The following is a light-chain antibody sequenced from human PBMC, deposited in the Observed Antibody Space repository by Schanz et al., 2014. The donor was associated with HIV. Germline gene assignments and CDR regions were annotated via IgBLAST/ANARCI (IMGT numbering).Light chain of an antibody. CDR3: QQYGSSPRT. Sequence: EKVMTQSPATLSVSPGERATLSCGASQYVSGSYVAWYQQKPGLAPRLLIYDASTRAAGTPDRFSGSGSGSAFTLTISRLEPEDLAVYYCQQYGSSPRTFGQGTKVEIK. V-gene: IGKV3D-20*01. J-gene: IGKJ1*01. CDR2: DAS. CDR1: QYVSGSY.